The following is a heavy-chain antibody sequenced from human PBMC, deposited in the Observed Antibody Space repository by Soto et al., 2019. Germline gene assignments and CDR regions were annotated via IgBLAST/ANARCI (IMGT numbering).Heavy chain of an antibody. J-gene: IGHJ4*02. CDR3: AKDKDKAMVPTLDD. CDR2: ISYDGSNK. CDR1: GFTFSSYG. D-gene: IGHD5-18*01. V-gene: IGHV3-30*18. Sequence: GASLRLSCAASGFTFSSYGMHWVRQAPDKGLEWVAVISYDGSNKYYADSVKGRFTISRDNSKNTLYLQMNSLRAEDTAVYYSAKDKDKAMVPTLDDWGQGNLVTVSS.